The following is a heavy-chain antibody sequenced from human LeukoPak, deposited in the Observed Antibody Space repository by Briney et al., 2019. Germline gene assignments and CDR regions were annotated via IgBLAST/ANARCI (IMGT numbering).Heavy chain of an antibody. J-gene: IGHJ4*02. CDR3: ARTTSLTASGYDY. Sequence: ASLKVSCKASGYTFTNYHINWVRQAPGQGLEWMGWINPNTGDRGYAQKFQSRVSITSDTSISTAYMELGSPRSEDTAVYFCARTTSLTASGYDYWGQGTLVTVSS. CDR1: GYTFTNYH. CDR2: INPNTGDR. V-gene: IGHV1-8*03. D-gene: IGHD4-17*01.